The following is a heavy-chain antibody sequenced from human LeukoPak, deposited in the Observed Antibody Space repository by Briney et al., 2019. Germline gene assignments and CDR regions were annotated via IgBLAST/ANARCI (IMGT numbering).Heavy chain of an antibody. CDR2: IYYSGST. J-gene: IGHJ4*02. V-gene: IGHV4-39*01. Sequence: PSEILSLTCTVSGGSISSSSYYWGWIRQPPGKGLEWIGSIYYSGSTYYNPSLKSRVTISVDTSKNQFSLKLSSVTAADTAVYYCARHYGRYYFDYWGQGTLVTVSS. CDR1: GGSISSSSYY. CDR3: ARHYGRYYFDY. D-gene: IGHD3-10*01.